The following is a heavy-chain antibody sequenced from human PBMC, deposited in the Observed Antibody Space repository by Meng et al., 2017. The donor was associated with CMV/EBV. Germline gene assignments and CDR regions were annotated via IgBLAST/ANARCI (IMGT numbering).Heavy chain of an antibody. CDR1: GGTFVNLA. J-gene: IGHJ4*02. D-gene: IGHD1-26*01. CDR3: ARGGDSWYSDY. V-gene: IGHV1-69*01. CDR2: IIPVFETA. Sequence: QVHLEATAAEVRQPWFSVKVSCKTSGGTFVNLAISWVRQEPGEGLEWMEGIIPVFETANYAERFQDRVTITADDSTNTAYMELSSLRADDTALYFCARGGDSWYSDYWGQGTLVTVSS.